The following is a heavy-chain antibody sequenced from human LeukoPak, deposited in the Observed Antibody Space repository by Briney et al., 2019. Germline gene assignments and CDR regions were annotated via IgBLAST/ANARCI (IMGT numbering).Heavy chain of an antibody. CDR2: IYHSGST. J-gene: IGHJ4*02. D-gene: IGHD6-13*01. V-gene: IGHV4-4*02. CDR3: ARSVLAAGPPYLDY. CDR1: GGSISSNNW. Sequence: SETLSLTCAVSGGSISSNNWWSWVRQPPGKGLEWIGQIYHSGSTNYNPSLKSRVTISVDKSKNQFSLKLSSVTAADTAVYYCARSVLAAGPPYLDYWGQGTLVTVSS.